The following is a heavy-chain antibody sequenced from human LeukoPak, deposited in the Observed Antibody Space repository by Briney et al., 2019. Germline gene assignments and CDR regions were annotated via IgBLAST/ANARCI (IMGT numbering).Heavy chain of an antibody. CDR2: SGTVGDT. D-gene: IGHD2-2*01. J-gene: IGHJ4*02. V-gene: IGHV3-13*04. CDR1: GFTSSAYD. CDR3: VRAAMPYIINGRRFDY. Sequence: HSGGSLRLPCAASGFTSSAYDMHWVRQITGGGLEWVSTSGTVGDTFYSDSVKGRFTISRENAKNSVHLQMNSLRVEDSAIYFCVRAAMPYIINGRRFDYWGQGTLVTVSS.